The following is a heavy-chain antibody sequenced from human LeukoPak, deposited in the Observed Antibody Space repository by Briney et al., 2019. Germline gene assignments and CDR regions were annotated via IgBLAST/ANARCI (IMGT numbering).Heavy chain of an antibody. Sequence: PGGSLRLSCAASGFTFSSYDMHWVRQATGKGLEWVSAIGTAGDTYYPGSVKGRFTISRENAKNSLYLQMNSLGAGDTAVYYCARGMWGYYDSSGYYPPPGFDYWGQGTLVTVSS. V-gene: IGHV3-13*01. J-gene: IGHJ4*02. CDR1: GFTFSSYD. CDR2: IGTAGDT. D-gene: IGHD3-22*01. CDR3: ARGMWGYYDSSGYYPPPGFDY.